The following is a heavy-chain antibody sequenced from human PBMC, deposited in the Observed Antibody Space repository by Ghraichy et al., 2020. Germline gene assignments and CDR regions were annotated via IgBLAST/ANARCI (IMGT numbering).Heavy chain of an antibody. CDR3: AKAAYYYDSSGYYYAG. CDR2: ISGSGGST. Sequence: GGSLRLSCAASGFTFSSYAMSWVRQAPGKGLEWVSAISGSGGSTYYADSVKGRFTISRDNSKNTLYLQMNSLRAEDTAVYYCAKAAYYYDSSGYYYAGWGQGTLVTVSS. J-gene: IGHJ4*02. D-gene: IGHD3-22*01. V-gene: IGHV3-23*01. CDR1: GFTFSSYA.